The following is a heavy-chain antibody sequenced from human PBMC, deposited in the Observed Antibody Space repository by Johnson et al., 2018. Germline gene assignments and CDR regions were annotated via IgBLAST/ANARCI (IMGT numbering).Heavy chain of an antibody. Sequence: QVQLVQSGGGVVQPGRSLRLSCAASGFTFSSYGMHWVRQAPGKGLEWVAVISYDGSNKYYADSVKGRFTISRENFKNTLYLQMNSRRAEDTALYYCSKGLDFWSGYYLPYYCYYMDVWGKGTTVTVSS. CDR2: ISYDGSNK. J-gene: IGHJ6*03. CDR3: SKGLDFWSGYYLPYYCYYMDV. D-gene: IGHD3-3*01. CDR1: GFTFSSYG. V-gene: IGHV3-30*18.